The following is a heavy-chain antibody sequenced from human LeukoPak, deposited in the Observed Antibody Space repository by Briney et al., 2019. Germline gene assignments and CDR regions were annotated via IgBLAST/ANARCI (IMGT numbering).Heavy chain of an antibody. Sequence: ASVKVSCKASGGTFSSYAISWVRQAPGQGLEWMGGIIPIFGTANYAQKFQGRVTITADESTSTAYMELSSLRSEDTAVYYCARQPMPRSTFDYWGQGTLVTVSS. J-gene: IGHJ4*02. D-gene: IGHD1-1*01. CDR3: ARQPMPRSTFDY. CDR1: GGTFSSYA. CDR2: IIPIFGTA. V-gene: IGHV1-69*13.